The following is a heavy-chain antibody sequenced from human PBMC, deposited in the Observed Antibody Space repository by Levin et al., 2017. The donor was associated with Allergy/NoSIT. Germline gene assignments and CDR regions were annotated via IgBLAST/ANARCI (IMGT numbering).Heavy chain of an antibody. CDR1: GGSFSGSY. D-gene: IGHD1-26*01. V-gene: IGHV4-34*01. Sequence: SQTLSLTCAVSGGSFSGSYWSWIRPPPGKGLEWIGEINHIGNADYNPSLKSRATVSIDTSKNQFSLKMTSVTAADTGVYYCARVHSNVYYTAFDFWGQGTLVTVSS. J-gene: IGHJ3*01. CDR3: ARVHSNVYYTAFDF. CDR2: INHIGNA.